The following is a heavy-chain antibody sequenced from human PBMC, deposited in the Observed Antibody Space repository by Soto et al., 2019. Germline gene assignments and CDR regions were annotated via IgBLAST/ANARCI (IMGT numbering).Heavy chain of an antibody. Sequence: QVQLVESGGGVVQPGRSLRLSCVASGFTFSNFGMHWVRQAPGKGLEWVAAILYDGSNTYYADSVKGRFTISRDNSKNTLYLEMNSLRAEDTAVYHCAKSRDGYSFYYFYGMDVWGQGTTVTVSS. J-gene: IGHJ6*02. CDR2: ILYDGSNT. V-gene: IGHV3-30*18. CDR3: AKSRDGYSFYYFYGMDV. CDR1: GFTFSNFG. D-gene: IGHD4-4*01.